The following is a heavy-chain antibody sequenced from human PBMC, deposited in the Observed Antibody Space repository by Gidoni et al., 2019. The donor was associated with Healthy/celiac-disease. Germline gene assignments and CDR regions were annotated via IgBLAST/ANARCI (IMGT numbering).Heavy chain of an antibody. D-gene: IGHD5-18*01. V-gene: IGHV4-34*01. CDR1: GGSFSGYY. J-gene: IGHJ4*02. CDR2: IKHSGST. CDR3: ARVSYLFWGIWLRGNHFDD. Sequence: QVQLQQWGSGLLKPSETLSPTCAVYGGSFSGYYWSWIRQPPGKGLEWIGEIKHSGSTNYNPSLRSRVTISVDTSKNQFSLKLSSVTAADTAVYYCARVSYLFWGIWLRGNHFDDWGQGTLVTVSS.